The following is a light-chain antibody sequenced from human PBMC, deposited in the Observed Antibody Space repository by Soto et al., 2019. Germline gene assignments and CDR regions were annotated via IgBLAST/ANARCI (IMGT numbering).Light chain of an antibody. CDR2: WAS. CDR3: QQYYTASRA. CDR1: QSVLSSSNNKNY. J-gene: IGKJ1*01. Sequence: DIVMTQSPDSLAVSLGERATINCKSSQSVLSSSNNKNYFAWYQQKSGQPPKLLISWASTRESGVPDRFSGSGSETDFTLSFRSLQDEDVAVYYSQQYYTASRAFGQGTKVAIK. V-gene: IGKV4-1*01.